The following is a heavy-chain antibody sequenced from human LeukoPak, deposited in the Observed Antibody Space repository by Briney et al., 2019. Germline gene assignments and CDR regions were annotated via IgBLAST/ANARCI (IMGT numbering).Heavy chain of an antibody. D-gene: IGHD2-2*03. Sequence: PGGSLRLSCTASGFTFSSYWMSWVRQAPGKGLEWVANINQDGREKHSVDSVKGRFTVSRDNARNSLYLQMSSLRAEDTAMYYCARDQTGQAWIYWGQGTLVTVSS. J-gene: IGHJ4*02. V-gene: IGHV3-7*04. CDR1: GFTFSSYW. CDR2: INQDGREK. CDR3: ARDQTGQAWIY.